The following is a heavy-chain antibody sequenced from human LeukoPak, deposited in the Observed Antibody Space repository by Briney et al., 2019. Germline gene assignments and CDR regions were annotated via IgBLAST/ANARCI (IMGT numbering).Heavy chain of an antibody. V-gene: IGHV4-61*10. CDR3: ARDGADCSGGSCHPLDAFDI. CDR1: GGSISSGGYY. J-gene: IGHJ3*02. CDR2: IYNSGST. D-gene: IGHD2-15*01. Sequence: SETLSLTCTVSGGSISSGGYYWSWIRQPAGKGLEWIGRIYNSGSTNYNPSLKSRVTISVDTSKNQFSLKLSSVTAADTAVYYCARDGADCSGGSCHPLDAFDIWGQGTMVTVSS.